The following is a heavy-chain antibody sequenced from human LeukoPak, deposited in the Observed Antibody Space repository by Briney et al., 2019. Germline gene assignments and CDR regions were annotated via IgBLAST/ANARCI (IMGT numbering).Heavy chain of an antibody. Sequence: GGSLRLSCAASGFTFSSYWMSWVRQAPGKGLEWMANIKQDGSEKYYVDSVKGRFTISRDNAKNSLYLQMNSLRAEDTAVYYCARFREGYYYYGMDVWGQGTTVTVSS. J-gene: IGHJ6*02. CDR2: IKQDGSEK. CDR3: ARFREGYYYYGMDV. V-gene: IGHV3-7*01. CDR1: GFTFSSYW.